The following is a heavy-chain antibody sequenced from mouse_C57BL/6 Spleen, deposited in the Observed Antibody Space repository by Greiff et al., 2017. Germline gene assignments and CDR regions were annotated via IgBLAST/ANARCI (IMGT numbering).Heavy chain of an antibody. V-gene: IGHV3-8*01. CDR3: ARSPTGTEWYFDV. CDR1: GYSITSDY. J-gene: IGHJ1*03. Sequence: EVKLMESGPGLAKPSQTLSLTCSVTGYSITSDYWNWIRKFPGNKLEYMGYISYSGSTYYNPSLKSRISITRDTSKNQYYLQLNSVTTEDTATYYCARSPTGTEWYFDVWGTGTTVTVSS. CDR2: ISYSGST. D-gene: IGHD4-1*02.